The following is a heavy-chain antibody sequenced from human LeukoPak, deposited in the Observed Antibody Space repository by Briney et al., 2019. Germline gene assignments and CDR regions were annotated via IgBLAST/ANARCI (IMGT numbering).Heavy chain of an antibody. D-gene: IGHD3-22*01. V-gene: IGHV3-48*03. J-gene: IGHJ4*02. CDR2: ISSSGSTI. Sequence: PGGSLRLSCAASGFTFSSYEMNWVRQAPGKGLEWVSYISSSGSTIYYADSVKGRFTISRDNAKNSLYLQMNSLRAEDTAVYYCARDNYYDSSGYNIGDYWGQGTLVTVSS. CDR3: ARDNYYDSSGYNIGDY. CDR1: GFTFSSYE.